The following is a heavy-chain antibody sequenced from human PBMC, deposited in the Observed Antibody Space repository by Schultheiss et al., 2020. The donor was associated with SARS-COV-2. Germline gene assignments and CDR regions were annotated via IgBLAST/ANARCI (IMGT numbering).Heavy chain of an antibody. CDR1: GFTFSSYW. V-gene: IGHV3-7*03. D-gene: IGHD2-21*01. CDR3: ARAGGGQFLEY. Sequence: GGSLRLSCAASGFTFSSYWMSWVRQAPGKGLEWVANIKQDGSEKYYVDSVKGRFTISRDDSNNTLFLQMNSLRAEDTALYYCARAGGGQFLEYWGQGTLVTVSS. J-gene: IGHJ4*02. CDR2: IKQDGSEK.